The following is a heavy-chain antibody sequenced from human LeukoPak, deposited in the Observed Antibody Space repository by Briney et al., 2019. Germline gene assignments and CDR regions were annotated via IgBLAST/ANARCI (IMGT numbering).Heavy chain of an antibody. V-gene: IGHV1-2*02. J-gene: IGHJ5*02. CDR3: ARPYSGYDWEAWFDP. CDR1: GHTFTGSY. CDR2: INPNSGGT. D-gene: IGHD5-12*01. Sequence: ASVKVSCKASGHTFTGSYMHWVRQAPGQGLEWMGWINPNSGGTNYAQKFQGRVNRTRDTSISTAYMELSRLRSDDTAVYYCARPYSGYDWEAWFDPWGQGTLVTVSS.